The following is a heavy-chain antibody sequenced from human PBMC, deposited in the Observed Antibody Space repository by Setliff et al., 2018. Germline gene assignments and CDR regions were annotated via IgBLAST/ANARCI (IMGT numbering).Heavy chain of an antibody. D-gene: IGHD3-10*01. CDR1: GDSISSSDFY. Sequence: PSETLSLTCTVSGDSISSSDFYWGWIRQPPGKGLEWIGSLHYTGSTFYNPSLKSRATVIVHTSKKQFSLKLKSMTAADAGVYYCARHVLYGSGSYGPNYWSQGTLVTVSS. CDR2: LHYTGST. V-gene: IGHV4-39*01. J-gene: IGHJ4*02. CDR3: ARHVLYGSGSYGPNY.